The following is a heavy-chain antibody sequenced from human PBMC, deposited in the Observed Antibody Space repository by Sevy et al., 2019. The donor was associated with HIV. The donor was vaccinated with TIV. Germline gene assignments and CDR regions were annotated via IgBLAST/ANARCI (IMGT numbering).Heavy chain of an antibody. CDR1: GFTFSDYF. J-gene: IGHJ6*02. CDR2: ISLSGSTI. V-gene: IGHV3-11*01. CDR3: ARENRHCTNGICYGYYGMDV. Sequence: GGSLRLSCAASGFTFSDYFMSWIRQAPGKGLEWISYISLSGSTIYYADSVKGRFTISRDNAKNSLYLQMNSLRAEDTAGYYCARENRHCTNGICYGYYGMDVWGQGTTVTVSS. D-gene: IGHD2-8*01.